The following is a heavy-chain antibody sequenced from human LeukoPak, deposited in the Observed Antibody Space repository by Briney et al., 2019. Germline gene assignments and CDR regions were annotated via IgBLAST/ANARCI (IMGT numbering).Heavy chain of an antibody. J-gene: IGHJ4*02. CDR1: GFTFSDYY. D-gene: IGHD6-19*01. V-gene: IGHV3-11*01. CDR3: AKGSFYSSGWYGEYYFDY. CDR2: ISTTGSII. Sequence: GGSLRLSCAASGFTFSDYYMSWIRQAPGKGLEWVSYISTTGSIIYYADSVKGRFTISRDNAKSLLYLHMNSLRAEDTAVYYCAKGSFYSSGWYGEYYFDYWGQGTLVTVSS.